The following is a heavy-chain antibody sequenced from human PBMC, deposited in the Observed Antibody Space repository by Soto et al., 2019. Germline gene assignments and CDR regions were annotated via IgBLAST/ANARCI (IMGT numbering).Heavy chain of an antibody. J-gene: IGHJ4*02. CDR3: AKSRDSSGWYVPSPFDY. CDR2: ISGGGGST. CDR1: GFTFSSYA. V-gene: IGHV3-23*01. Sequence: GGSLRLSCAASGFTFSSYAMSWVRQAPGKGLEWVSAISGGGGSTYYADSVKGRFTISRDNSKNTLYLQMNSLRAEDTAVYYCAKSRDSSGWYVPSPFDYWGQGTLVTVSS. D-gene: IGHD6-19*01.